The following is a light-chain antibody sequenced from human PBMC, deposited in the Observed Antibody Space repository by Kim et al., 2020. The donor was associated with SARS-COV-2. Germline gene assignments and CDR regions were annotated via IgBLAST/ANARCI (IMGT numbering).Light chain of an antibody. CDR2: EDN. CDR3: QSYDSAYVI. Sequence: NFMLTQPHSVSESPGKTVTISCTRTIGSIASNYVQWYQQRPGSAPTTMIYEDNQRPSGVPDRFSGSIDSSSNSASLTISGLKTEDEADYYCQSYDSAYVIFGGGTKLTVL. V-gene: IGLV6-57*04. CDR1: IGSIASNY. J-gene: IGLJ2*01.